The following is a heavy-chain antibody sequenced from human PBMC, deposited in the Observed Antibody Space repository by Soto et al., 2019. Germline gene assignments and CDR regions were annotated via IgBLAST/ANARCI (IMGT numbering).Heavy chain of an antibody. CDR2: ISGSGIST. CDR3: VKPPVITASYYYYDMDV. CDR1: GFTFNTYP. D-gene: IGHD4-4*01. Sequence: GGSLRLSCAASGFTFNTYPMSWVRQAPGKGLEWVSGISGSGISTYYTDSVKGRFTISRDNSKNTVFLQMNSLRDEDTAVYYCVKPPVITASYYYYDMDVWGQGTTVTVSS. V-gene: IGHV3-23*01. J-gene: IGHJ6*02.